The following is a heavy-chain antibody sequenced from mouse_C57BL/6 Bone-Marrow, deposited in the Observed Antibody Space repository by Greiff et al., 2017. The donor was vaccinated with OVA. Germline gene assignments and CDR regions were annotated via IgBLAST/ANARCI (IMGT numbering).Heavy chain of an antibody. J-gene: IGHJ2*01. V-gene: IGHV7-1*01. CDR1: GFTFSDFY. D-gene: IGHD4-1*01. CDR3: ARDSGTGSFDY. Sequence: EVKLMESGGGLVQSGRSLRLSCATSGFTFSDFYMEWVRQAPGKGLEWIAASRNKANDYTTAYSASVKGRFIVSRDTSQSILYLQMNALRAEDTAIYYCARDSGTGSFDYWGQGTTLTVSS. CDR2: SRNKANDYTT.